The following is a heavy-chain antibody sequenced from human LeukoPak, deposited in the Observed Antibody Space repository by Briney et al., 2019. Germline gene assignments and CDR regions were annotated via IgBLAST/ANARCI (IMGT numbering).Heavy chain of an antibody. CDR3: ARAIRFGGYFDY. CDR2: IYGAGST. Sequence: GGSLRLSCAASGFTVSGDYMSWVRQAPGKGLEWVSVIYGAGSTYYADSVKGRFTISRDNSKNTLYLQMNSLRVEDTAVYYCARAIRFGGYFDYWGQGTLVTVSS. V-gene: IGHV3-53*01. CDR1: GFTVSGDY. J-gene: IGHJ4*02. D-gene: IGHD2-15*01.